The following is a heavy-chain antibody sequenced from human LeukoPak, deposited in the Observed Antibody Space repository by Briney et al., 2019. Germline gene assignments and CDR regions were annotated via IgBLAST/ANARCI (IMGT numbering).Heavy chain of an antibody. J-gene: IGHJ4*02. CDR2: INTNTGKP. Sequence: ASVKVSCKASGVIFSSFAFNWVRQAPGQGLEWMGWINTNTGKPTYAQGFTGRFVFSLDSSVSTAYLQINSLNAEGTAVYYCARAASLDYWGQGTLVTVSS. CDR1: GVIFSSFA. V-gene: IGHV7-4-1*02. D-gene: IGHD2-2*01. CDR3: ARAASLDY.